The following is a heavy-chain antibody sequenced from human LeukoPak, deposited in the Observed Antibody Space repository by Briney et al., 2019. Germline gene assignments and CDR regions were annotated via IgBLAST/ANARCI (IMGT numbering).Heavy chain of an antibody. CDR2: INSNGSSP. J-gene: IGHJ4*02. CDR1: GFTFSSYW. V-gene: IGHV3-74*01. Sequence: SGESLRLSCAVSGFTFSSYWMRWVRQPPGKGLVWVSRINSNGSSPSYAASVKGRFTISRDNAKNTLYLQMTILSAEDTAVYYCARLNRGNQPFDSWGQGNLVTVSS. D-gene: IGHD4-23*01. CDR3: ARLNRGNQPFDS.